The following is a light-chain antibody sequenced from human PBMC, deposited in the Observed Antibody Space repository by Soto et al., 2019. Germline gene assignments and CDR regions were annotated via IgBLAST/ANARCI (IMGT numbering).Light chain of an antibody. V-gene: IGKV3-15*01. CDR3: QHYNNWPPWT. J-gene: IGKJ1*01. CDR1: QSVSSN. Sequence: EIVMTQSPATLSVSPGERATLSCRASQSVSSNLAWYQQKPGQAPRLLIYGASTRATGIPARFSGSGSETEFTLTISSLQSEDVAVYYCQHYNNWPPWTFGQATKVEIK. CDR2: GAS.